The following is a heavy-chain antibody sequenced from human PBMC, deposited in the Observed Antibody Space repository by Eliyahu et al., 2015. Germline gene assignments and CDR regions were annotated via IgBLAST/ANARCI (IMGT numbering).Heavy chain of an antibody. CDR2: INHSGST. CDR3: ARFRRYCSGGSCSPGDY. V-gene: IGHV4-34*01. Sequence: QVQLQQWGAGLLKPSETLSLTCAVYGGSFSGYYWSWIRQPPGKGLEWIGEINHSGSTNYNPSLKSRVTISVDTSKNQFSLKLSSVTAADTAVYYCARFRRYCSGGSCSPGDYWGQGTLVTVSS. CDR1: GGSFSGYY. J-gene: IGHJ4*02. D-gene: IGHD2-15*01.